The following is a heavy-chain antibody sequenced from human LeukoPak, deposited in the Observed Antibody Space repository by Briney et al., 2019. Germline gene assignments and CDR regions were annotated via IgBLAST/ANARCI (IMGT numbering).Heavy chain of an antibody. CDR3: ARETDYYFDY. CDR2: TNPNSGGT. V-gene: IGHV1-2*02. CDR1: GGTFSSYA. Sequence: ASVKVSCKASGGTFSSYAISWVRQAPGQGLEWMGWTNPNSGGTNYAQKFQGRVTMTRDTSISTAYMELSRLRSDDTAVYYCARETDYYFDYWGQGTLVTVSS. J-gene: IGHJ4*02.